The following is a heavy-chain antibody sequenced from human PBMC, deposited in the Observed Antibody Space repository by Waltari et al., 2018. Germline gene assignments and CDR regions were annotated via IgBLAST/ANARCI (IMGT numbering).Heavy chain of an antibody. CDR1: GYTFTSYG. CDR2: ISPYSGVT. J-gene: IGHJ4*02. V-gene: IGHV1-18*01. Sequence: QVQLVQSGAEVKKPGASVKVSCKASGYTFTSYGISWVRQAPGQGLEWRGWISPYSGVTKYVQKFQGRVTMTTDTSTSIVYMELRSLRSDDTAVYYCAREDARLRHFDYWGQGTLVTVSS. CDR3: AREDARLRHFDY.